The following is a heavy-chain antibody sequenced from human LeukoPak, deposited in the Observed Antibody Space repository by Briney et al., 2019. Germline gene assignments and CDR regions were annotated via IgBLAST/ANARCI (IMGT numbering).Heavy chain of an antibody. V-gene: IGHV4-34*01. CDR3: ARSSWYGGFDY. Sequence: SETLSLTCAVYVGSFSGYYWSWIRQPPGKGLEWIGEIHHSGSTNYNPFLKSRVTISVDTSKNQFSLKLSSVTAADTAVYYCARSSWYGGFDYWGQGTLVTVSS. CDR2: IHHSGST. D-gene: IGHD2-2*01. J-gene: IGHJ4*02. CDR1: VGSFSGYY.